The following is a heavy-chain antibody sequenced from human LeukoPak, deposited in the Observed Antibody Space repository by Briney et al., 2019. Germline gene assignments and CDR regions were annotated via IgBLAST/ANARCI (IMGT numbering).Heavy chain of an antibody. V-gene: IGHV1-18*01. D-gene: IGHD3-10*01. J-gene: IGHJ4*02. CDR1: GYTFTSFT. Sequence: ASVKVSCKTSGYTFTSFTITWVRQAPGQGLEWMGWISAYNGYTNFAQKLQGRVTLTTDTSTSTAYMELRSLRSDDTAVYCCARRAGSYGSGTYYSYYFDYWGQGTLVTVSS. CDR3: ARRAGSYGSGTYYSYYFDY. CDR2: ISAYNGYT.